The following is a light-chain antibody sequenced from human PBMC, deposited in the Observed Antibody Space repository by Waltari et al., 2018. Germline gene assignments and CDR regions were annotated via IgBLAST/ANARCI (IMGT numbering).Light chain of an antibody. J-gene: IGLJ2*01. Sequence: NFMLTQPHSVSESPGKTVTISCTRSSGRIASNNVQWPQQRPGSAPTTVIYDDNKRPSGVPDRFSGSIDSSSNSASLTISGLKAEDEADYYCQSDDSSNKKIFGGGTKLTVL. CDR1: SGRIASNN. CDR3: QSDDSSNKKI. CDR2: DDN. V-gene: IGLV6-57*03.